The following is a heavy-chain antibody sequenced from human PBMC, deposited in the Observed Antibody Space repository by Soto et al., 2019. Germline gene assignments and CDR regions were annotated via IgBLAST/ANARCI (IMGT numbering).Heavy chain of an antibody. CDR1: GLTFNTNG. CDR3: AREVPSWSDEAHLSY. J-gene: IGHJ4*02. D-gene: IGHD2-8*02. CDR2: IWYDGSKK. V-gene: IGHV3-33*01. Sequence: QVQLVESGGDVVLPGKSLHLSCAVSGLTFNTNGMHWVRQAPGKGLEWVAVIWYDGSKKYYADSVKGRFTISRDNSKNTLYLQMNSLRVEDTAVYYCAREVPSWSDEAHLSYWGQGTLVTVSS.